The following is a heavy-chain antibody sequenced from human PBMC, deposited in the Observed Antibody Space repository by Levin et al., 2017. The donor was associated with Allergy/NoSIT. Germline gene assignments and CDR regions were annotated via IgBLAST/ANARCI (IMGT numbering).Heavy chain of an antibody. CDR3: ARDHSRGGSYYRNWFDP. CDR1: GGSVSSGSYY. J-gene: IGHJ5*02. V-gene: IGHV4-61*01. CDR2: IYYSGST. D-gene: IGHD1-26*01. Sequence: SQTLSLTCTVSGGSVSSGSYYWSWIRQPPGKGLEWIGYIYYSGSTNYNPSLKSRVTISVDTSKNQFSLKLSSVTAADTAVYYCARDHSRGGSYYRNWFDPWGQGTLVTVSS.